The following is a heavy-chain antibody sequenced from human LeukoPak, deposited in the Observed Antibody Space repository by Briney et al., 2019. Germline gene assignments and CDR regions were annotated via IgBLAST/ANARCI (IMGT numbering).Heavy chain of an antibody. CDR2: ISKDGADK. J-gene: IGHJ6*03. V-gene: IGHV3-33*08. CDR3: ARVGSSSSYYYYYYMDV. Sequence: GGSLRLSCAASGFYFNTYGMHWVRQAPGEGLEWVTAISKDGADKYYADSVKGRFTISRDNAKNSLYLQMNSLRAEDTAVYYCARVGSSSSYYYYYYMDVWGKGTTVTVSS. CDR1: GFYFNTYG. D-gene: IGHD6-6*01.